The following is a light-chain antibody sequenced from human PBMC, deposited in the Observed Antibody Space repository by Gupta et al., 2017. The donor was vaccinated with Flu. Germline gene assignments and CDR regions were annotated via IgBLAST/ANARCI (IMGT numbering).Light chain of an antibody. Sequence: VLTQSPATLSLSPGERATHYCRASQTIRNFLAWNQQKPGQGPRLLMYETSNRATGIRARFSGSGSGTDFSRARSSMESEDFEGDYSHLSCAFGRGTKVEIK. CDR1: QTIRNF. CDR2: ETS. V-gene: IGKV3-11*01. CDR3: HLSCA. J-gene: IGKJ4*01.